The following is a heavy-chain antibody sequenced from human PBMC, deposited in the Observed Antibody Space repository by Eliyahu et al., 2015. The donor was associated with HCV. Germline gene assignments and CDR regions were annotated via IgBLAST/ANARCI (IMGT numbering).Heavy chain of an antibody. Sequence: QVQLQESGPGLVKPSETLSLTCPVSGGSIXSXXWXWIRQPPGKGLEWIGYIYYSGSTNYNPSLKSRVTISVDTSKNQFSLKLSSVTAADTAVYYCARGEGFTFGGVMYYYYGMDVWGQGTTVTVSS. CDR3: ARGEGFTFGGVMYYYYGMDV. D-gene: IGHD3-16*01. CDR2: IYYSGST. J-gene: IGHJ6*02. CDR1: GGSIXSXX. V-gene: IGHV4-59*01.